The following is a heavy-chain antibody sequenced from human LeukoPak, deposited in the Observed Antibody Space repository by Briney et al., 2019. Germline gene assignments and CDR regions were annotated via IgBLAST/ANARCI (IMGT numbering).Heavy chain of an antibody. CDR3: VTYPIIANRHFDY. CDR2: INPDESEK. CDR1: GFTFSNSW. V-gene: IGHV3-7*01. D-gene: IGHD6-6*01. Sequence: GGSLRLSCAASGFTFSNSWMSWVRQAPGKGLESVAKINPDESEKDYVESVKGRFTISRDNAKNSLYLQMNTLRAEDTAVYYCVTYPIIANRHFDYWGQGTLVTVSS. J-gene: IGHJ4*02.